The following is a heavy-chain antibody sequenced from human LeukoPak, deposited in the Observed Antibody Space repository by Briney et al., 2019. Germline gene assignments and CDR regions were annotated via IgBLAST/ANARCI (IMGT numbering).Heavy chain of an antibody. Sequence: PGGSLRLSCAASGFTFSSYAMSWVRQAPGKGLEWVSAISGSGGSTYYADSVKGRFTISRDNSKNTLYLQMNSLRAEDTAVYYCAKDQEHSYGYLWGASFDYWGQGTLVTVSS. J-gene: IGHJ4*02. V-gene: IGHV3-23*01. D-gene: IGHD5-18*01. CDR3: AKDQEHSYGYLWGASFDY. CDR2: ISGSGGST. CDR1: GFTFSSYA.